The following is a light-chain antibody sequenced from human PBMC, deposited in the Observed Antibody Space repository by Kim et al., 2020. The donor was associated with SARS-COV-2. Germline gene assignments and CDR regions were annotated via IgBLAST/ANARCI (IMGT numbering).Light chain of an antibody. J-gene: IGKJ5*01. CDR2: WAS. CDR3: QQYYSTIT. Sequence: DIVMTQSPDSLAVSLGERATINCKSSQSVLYSSNNKNYLAWYQQKPRQPPKLLIYWASTRESGVPDRFSGSGSGTDFTLTISSLQAEDVAVYYCQQYYSTITFGQGTRLEIK. CDR1: QSVLYSSNNKNY. V-gene: IGKV4-1*01.